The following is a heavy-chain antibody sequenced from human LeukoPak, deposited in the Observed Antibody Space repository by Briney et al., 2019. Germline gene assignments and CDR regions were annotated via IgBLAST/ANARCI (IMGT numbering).Heavy chain of an antibody. Sequence: GESLKISCKGSGYSFTSYWIGWVRQMPGKGLEWMGIIYPGDSDTRYSPSFQGQVTISADKSISTAYLQWSSLKASDTAMYYCARHGGIAAAGKGNWFDPWGQGTLVTVSS. V-gene: IGHV5-51*01. J-gene: IGHJ5*02. D-gene: IGHD6-13*01. CDR3: ARHGGIAAAGKGNWFDP. CDR2: IYPGDSDT. CDR1: GYSFTSYW.